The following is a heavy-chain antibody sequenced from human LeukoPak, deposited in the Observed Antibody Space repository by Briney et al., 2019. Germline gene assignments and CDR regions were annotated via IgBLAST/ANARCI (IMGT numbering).Heavy chain of an antibody. D-gene: IGHD1-26*01. CDR2: INPNSGGT. V-gene: IGHV1-2*02. CDR3: ARGLPSAYKVGADDAFDI. CDR1: GYTFTGYY. Sequence: ASVKVSCKASGYTFTGYYMHWVRQAPGQGLEWMGWINPNSGGTNYAQKFQGRVTMTRDTSISTAYMELSRLRSDDTAVYYCARGLPSAYKVGADDAFDIWGQGTLVTVSS. J-gene: IGHJ3*02.